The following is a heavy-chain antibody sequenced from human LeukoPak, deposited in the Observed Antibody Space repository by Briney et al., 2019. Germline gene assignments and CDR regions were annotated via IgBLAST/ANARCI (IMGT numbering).Heavy chain of an antibody. CDR3: ARSEYFDWTPFDY. CDR1: GYTFTSYY. D-gene: IGHD3-9*01. Sequence: GASVKVSCKASGYTFTSYYMHWVRQAPGQGLEWMGWINPNSGGTNYAQKFQGRVTMTRDTSISTAYMELNRLRSDDTAIYYCARSEYFDWTPFDYWGQGTLVTVSS. CDR2: INPNSGGT. V-gene: IGHV1-2*02. J-gene: IGHJ4*02.